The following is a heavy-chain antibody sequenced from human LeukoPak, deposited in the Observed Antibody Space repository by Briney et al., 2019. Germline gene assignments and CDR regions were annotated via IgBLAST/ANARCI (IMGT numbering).Heavy chain of an antibody. CDR3: AKVITIFGVVTAGDAFDI. CDR1: GFTFSSYA. Sequence: PGGSLRLSCAASGFTFSSYAMSWVRQAPGKGLEWVSAISGSGGSTYYADSVKGRFTISRDNSKNTLYLQMNSLRAEDTAVYYCAKVITIFGVVTAGDAFDIWGQGTMVTVSS. V-gene: IGHV3-23*01. D-gene: IGHD3-3*01. J-gene: IGHJ3*02. CDR2: ISGSGGST.